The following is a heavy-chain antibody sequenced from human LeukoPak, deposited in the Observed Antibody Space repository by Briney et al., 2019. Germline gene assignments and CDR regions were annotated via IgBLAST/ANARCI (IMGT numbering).Heavy chain of an antibody. D-gene: IGHD4-17*01. V-gene: IGHV3-23*01. CDR1: GFDFSSYA. CDR2: LPSGGRI. CDR3: AKDRDYSDRLFEY. J-gene: IGHJ4*02. Sequence: GGSLRLSCAASGFDFSSYAMSWVRQAPGKGLEWVSTLPSGGRIYYADSVKGRFTISRDNPRNTLHLQLNRLIVKDTAIYYCAKDRDYSDRLFEYWGLGTLVSVS.